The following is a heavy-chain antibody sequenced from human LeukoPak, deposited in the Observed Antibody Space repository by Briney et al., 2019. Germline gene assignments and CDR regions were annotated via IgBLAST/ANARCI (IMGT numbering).Heavy chain of an antibody. CDR2: IYTSGST. V-gene: IGHV4-61*02. CDR3: ARGSCSSTSCYRANWFDP. D-gene: IGHD2-2*02. Sequence: SQTLSLTCTVSGDFISSSGYYWSWTRQPPGKGLEWIGRIYTSGSTNYNPSLKSRVTMSVDTSKNQFSLKLSSVTAADTAVYYCARGSCSSTSCYRANWFDPWGQGTLVTVSS. CDR1: GDFISSSGYY. J-gene: IGHJ5*02.